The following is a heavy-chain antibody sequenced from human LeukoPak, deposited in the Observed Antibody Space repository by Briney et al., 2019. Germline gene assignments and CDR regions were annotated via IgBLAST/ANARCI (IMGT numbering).Heavy chain of an antibody. Sequence: ASETLSLTCTVSGGSISSFYWSWIRQPAGKGLEWIGRIYSSGSTNYNPSLKSRVTMSVDTSKNQFSLKLTSVTTADTAVYYCAREDIDRYYFDYWGQGTLVTVSS. V-gene: IGHV4-4*07. D-gene: IGHD5-12*01. CDR1: GGSISSFY. CDR3: AREDIDRYYFDY. CDR2: IYSSGST. J-gene: IGHJ4*02.